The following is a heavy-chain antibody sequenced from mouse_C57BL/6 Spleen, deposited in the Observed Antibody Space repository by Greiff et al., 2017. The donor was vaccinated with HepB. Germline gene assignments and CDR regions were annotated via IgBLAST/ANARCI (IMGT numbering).Heavy chain of an antibody. CDR1: GYAFSSSW. D-gene: IGHD2-3*01. V-gene: IGHV1-82*01. CDR2: IYPGDGDT. Sequence: VQLQESGPELVKPGASVKISCKASGYAFSSSWMNWVKQRPGKGLEWIGRIYPGDGDTNYNGKFKGKATLTADKSSSTAYMQLSSLTSEDSAVYFCAGGWLRYFDVWGTGTTVTVSS. J-gene: IGHJ1*03. CDR3: AGGWLRYFDV.